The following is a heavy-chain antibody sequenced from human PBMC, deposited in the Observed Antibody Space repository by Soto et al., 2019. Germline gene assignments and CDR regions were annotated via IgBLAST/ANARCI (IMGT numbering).Heavy chain of an antibody. D-gene: IGHD6-6*01. CDR2: MNPNSGNT. CDR1: GYTFTNYN. Sequence: QVQLVQSGAEVKKPGASVKVSCKTSGYTFTNYNINWERQATGQGLEWMGWMNPNSGNTGYAQKCQGRVTMTRNTSITTAYMELSSLRSGDTAVYYCARAEPYSTSSTFDYWGQGTLVTVSS. V-gene: IGHV1-8*01. J-gene: IGHJ4*02. CDR3: ARAEPYSTSSTFDY.